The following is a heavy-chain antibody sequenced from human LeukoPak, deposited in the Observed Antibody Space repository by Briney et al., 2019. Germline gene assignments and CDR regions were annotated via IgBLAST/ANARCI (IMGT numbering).Heavy chain of an antibody. J-gene: IGHJ5*02. CDR1: GGSISNYY. CDR3: ARRPRGGWFDP. Sequence: SETLSLTCTVSGGSISNYYWTWIRQPPGKGLEWIGSIYYSGSTYYNPTLKSRVTISVDTSKNQFSLKLTSVTAADTAVYYCARRPRGGWFDPWGQGTLVTVSS. D-gene: IGHD3-10*01. V-gene: IGHV4-59*05. CDR2: IYYSGST.